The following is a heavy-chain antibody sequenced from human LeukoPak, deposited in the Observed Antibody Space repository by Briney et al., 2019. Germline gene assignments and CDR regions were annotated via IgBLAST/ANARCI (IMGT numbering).Heavy chain of an antibody. CDR1: GGSISSGGYS. CDR3: ATQSLSSTSWSMDY. Sequence: SETLSLTCAVSGGSISSGGYSWSWIRQPPGKGLECIGYIYHSGSTYYNPSLKSRVTISVDTSKNQFSLKLSSVTAADTAVYYCATQSLSSTSWSMDYWGQGTLVTVSS. D-gene: IGHD2-2*01. CDR2: IYHSGST. J-gene: IGHJ4*02. V-gene: IGHV4-30-2*01.